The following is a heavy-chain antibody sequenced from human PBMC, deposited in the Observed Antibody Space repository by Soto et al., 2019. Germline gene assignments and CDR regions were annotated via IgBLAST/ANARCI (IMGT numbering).Heavy chain of an antibody. CDR3: AKGRSYYYYYGVDV. V-gene: IGHV3-23*01. J-gene: IGHJ6*02. CDR1: GFTFRSCA. CDR2: IIDSGAST. Sequence: SGGFLRLSCAASGFTFRSCAMGWVRQAPGKGLEWVSDIIDSGASTYYADSVKGRFTISRDNSKSTLYLQMNSLRAEDTALYYCAKGRSYYYYYGVDVWGQGTTVTVSS.